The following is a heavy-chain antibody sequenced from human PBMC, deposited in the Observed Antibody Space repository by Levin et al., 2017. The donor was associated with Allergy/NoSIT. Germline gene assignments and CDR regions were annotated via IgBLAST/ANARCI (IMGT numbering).Heavy chain of an antibody. CDR2: LSHDGNNK. Sequence: SGGSLRLSCAALGFTFRSSGMHWVRQTPGKGLEWVASLSHDGNNKNYADSVRGRFIISRDTSKNTLFLQMNGLRSEDTALYFCAKDQWGPTAGTFNTFDYWGQGTLVTVSS. V-gene: IGHV3-30*18. D-gene: IGHD1-1*01. J-gene: IGHJ4*02. CDR3: AKDQWGPTAGTFNTFDY. CDR1: GFTFRSSG.